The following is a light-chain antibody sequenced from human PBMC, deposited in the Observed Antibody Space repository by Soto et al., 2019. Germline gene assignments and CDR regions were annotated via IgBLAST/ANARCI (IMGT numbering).Light chain of an antibody. CDR1: SSNIGSNT. V-gene: IGLV1-44*01. CDR3: AAWDDSLKPPWV. J-gene: IGLJ3*02. CDR2: SNN. Sequence: QSVLTQPPSASGTPGQRVTISCSGSSSNIGSNTVNWYQQLPGTAPKLLIYSNNQRPSGVPDRFSGSKSGTSASLAISGLQSEDEADYYCAAWDDSLKPPWVFGGGTKVTVL.